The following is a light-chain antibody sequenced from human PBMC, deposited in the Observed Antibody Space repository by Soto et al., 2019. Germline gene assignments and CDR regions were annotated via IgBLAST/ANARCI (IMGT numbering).Light chain of an antibody. CDR1: QAISSD. CDR2: AAS. CDR3: LQRYSTPYT. Sequence: DIQMTQSPPSLSASVGDRVSITCRTSQAISSDLNWYQQKPGKAPKLLMYAASSLQNGVTSRFSGRRSGTEFALTISSVPPEDLATYFCLQRYSTPYTFGQGTKLEIK. V-gene: IGKV1-39*01. J-gene: IGKJ2*01.